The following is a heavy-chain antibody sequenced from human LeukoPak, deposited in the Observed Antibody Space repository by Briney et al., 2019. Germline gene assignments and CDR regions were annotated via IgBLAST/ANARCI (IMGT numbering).Heavy chain of an antibody. J-gene: IGHJ4*02. D-gene: IGHD3-22*01. CDR2: ISYDGSNK. V-gene: IGHV3-30*04. CDR1: GFTFSSYA. Sequence: GRSLRLSCAASGFTFSSYAMHWVRQAPGKGLEGVAVISYDGSNKYYAHSVKGRFTISRDNSKNTLYLQMNSLRAQDTAVYYFSGDAIPESYYESSSLDYWGQGTLVTVSS. CDR3: SGDAIPESYYESSSLDY.